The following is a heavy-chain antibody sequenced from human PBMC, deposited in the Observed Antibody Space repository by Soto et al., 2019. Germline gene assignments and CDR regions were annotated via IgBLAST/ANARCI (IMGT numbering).Heavy chain of an antibody. CDR3: ARDPAVLERRFPWFDP. D-gene: IGHD1-1*01. J-gene: IGHJ5*02. CDR1: GYTFTSYG. Sequence: GASVKVSCKASGYTFTSYGISWLRQSPGQGLEWMGWISAYNGNTNYAQKLQGRVTMTTDTSTSTAYMELRSLRSDDTAVYYCARDPAVLERRFPWFDPWGQGTLVTVSS. V-gene: IGHV1-18*01. CDR2: ISAYNGNT.